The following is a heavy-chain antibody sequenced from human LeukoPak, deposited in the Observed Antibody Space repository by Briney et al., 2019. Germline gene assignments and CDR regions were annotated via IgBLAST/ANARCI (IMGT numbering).Heavy chain of an antibody. CDR1: GYIFTDYP. V-gene: IGHV7-4-1*02. J-gene: IGHJ4*02. Sequence: GASVTVSCTASGYIFTDYPMNWVRQAPGQGLEWMGWINTNTGNPTYAQGFTERFVFSWDTSVSTAYLQISSLKAEDTAVYYCARGSYCSGGTRYSRVGYWGQGTVVTVSS. CDR3: ARGSYCSGGTRYSRVGY. D-gene: IGHD2-15*01. CDR2: INTNTGNP.